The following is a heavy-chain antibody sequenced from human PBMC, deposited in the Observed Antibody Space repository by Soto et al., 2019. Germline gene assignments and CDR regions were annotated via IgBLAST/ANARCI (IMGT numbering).Heavy chain of an antibody. V-gene: IGHV3-7*01. CDR1: GFTFSSYW. J-gene: IGHJ4*02. Sequence: EVQLVEAGGDLVQPGGSLRLSCAASGFTFSSYWMGWVRQAPGKGLEWVASLKWDGSEKYYVDSVKGRFTISRDNAKNSLYLQMNSLRIDDTGVYYCARDPRWPGPMDYWVQGTLVTVSS. D-gene: IGHD2-15*01. CDR2: LKWDGSEK. CDR3: ARDPRWPGPMDY.